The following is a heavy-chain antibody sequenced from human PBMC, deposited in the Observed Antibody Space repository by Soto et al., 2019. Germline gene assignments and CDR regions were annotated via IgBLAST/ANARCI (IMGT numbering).Heavy chain of an antibody. CDR2: ISSSSSTI. D-gene: IGHD6-19*01. V-gene: IGHV3-48*01. J-gene: IGHJ3*02. CDR1: GFTYSSYS. Sequence: GGSLRLSCAASGFTYSSYSMNWVCQAPGKGLEWVSYISSSSSTIYYADSVKGRFTISRDNAKNSLYLQMNSLRAEDTAVYYCAREGSSGWYGAFDIWGQGTMVPVSS. CDR3: AREGSSGWYGAFDI.